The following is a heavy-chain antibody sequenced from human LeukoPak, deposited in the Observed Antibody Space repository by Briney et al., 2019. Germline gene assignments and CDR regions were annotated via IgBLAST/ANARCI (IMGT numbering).Heavy chain of an antibody. J-gene: IGHJ4*02. Sequence: ASVKVSCKASGYTFTGYYMHWVRQAPGQGLEWMGWINPNSGGTNYAQKFQGRVTMTRDTSISTAYMELSRLRSDDTAVYYCARDGRTMASSQPYYFDSWGQGTLVTVSS. D-gene: IGHD5-24*01. CDR1: GYTFTGYY. CDR3: ARDGRTMASSQPYYFDS. V-gene: IGHV1-2*02. CDR2: INPNSGGT.